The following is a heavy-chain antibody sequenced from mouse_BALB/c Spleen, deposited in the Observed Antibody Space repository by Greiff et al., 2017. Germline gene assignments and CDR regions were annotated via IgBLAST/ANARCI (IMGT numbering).Heavy chain of an antibody. D-gene: IGHD4-1*01. J-gene: IGHJ2*01. Sequence: DVKLVESGGDLVKPGGSLKLSCAASGFTFSSYGMSWVRQTPDKRLEWVATISSGGSYTYYPDSVKGRFTISSDNAKNTLYLQMSSLKSEDTAMYYGARQGKTGLYFDYWGQGTTLTVSS. CDR1: GFTFSSYG. CDR2: ISSGGSYT. V-gene: IGHV5-6*02. CDR3: ARQGKTGLYFDY.